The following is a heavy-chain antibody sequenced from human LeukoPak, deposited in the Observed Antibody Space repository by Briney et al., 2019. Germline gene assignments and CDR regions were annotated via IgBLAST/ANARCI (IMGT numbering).Heavy chain of an antibody. J-gene: IGHJ4*02. CDR2: ISSSSSYI. D-gene: IGHD3-10*01. CDR3: ARDNTMVRGVIISPFDY. V-gene: IGHV3-21*01. CDR1: GFTFGSYS. Sequence: GGSLRLSCAASGFTFGSYSMNWVRQAPGKGLEWVSSISSSSSYIYYADSVKGRFTISRDNAKNSLYLQMNSLRAEDTAVYYCARDNTMVRGVIISPFDYWGQGTLVTVSS.